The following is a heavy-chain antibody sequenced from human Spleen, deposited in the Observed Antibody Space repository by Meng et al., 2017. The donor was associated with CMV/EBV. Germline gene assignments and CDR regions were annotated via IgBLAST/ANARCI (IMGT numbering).Heavy chain of an antibody. J-gene: IGHJ6*02. CDR1: GGSISSYY. V-gene: IGHV4-59*01. D-gene: IGHD6-6*01. CDR2: IYDSGNT. Sequence: SETLSLTCTVSGGSISSYYWSWIRQPPGKGLEWIGYIYDSGNTNYNPSLKSRVAVSLDMSKNQFSLKLTSVTAADTAVYYCAREIFSSSSRYYYGLDVWGQGTTVTVSS. CDR3: AREIFSSSSRYYYGLDV.